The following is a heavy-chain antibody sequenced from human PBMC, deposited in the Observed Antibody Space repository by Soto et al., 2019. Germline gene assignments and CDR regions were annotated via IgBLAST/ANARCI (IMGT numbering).Heavy chain of an antibody. Sequence: GGSLRLSCAASGFTFSSYAMSWVRQAPGKGLEWVSAISGSGGSTYYADSVKGRFTISRDNSKNTLYLQMNSLRAEDTAVYYCANTLTRRCTNGVCPKYNWFDPWGQGTLVTVSS. CDR1: GFTFSSYA. J-gene: IGHJ5*02. CDR3: ANTLTRRCTNGVCPKYNWFDP. CDR2: ISGSGGST. V-gene: IGHV3-23*01. D-gene: IGHD2-8*01.